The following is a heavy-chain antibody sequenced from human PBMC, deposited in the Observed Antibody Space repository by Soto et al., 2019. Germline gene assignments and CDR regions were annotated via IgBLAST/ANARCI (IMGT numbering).Heavy chain of an antibody. D-gene: IGHD6-19*01. V-gene: IGHV1-3*01. J-gene: IGHJ4*02. CDR1: GYTFTSYS. CDR2: INEGNGNT. Sequence: ASVKVSCKASGYTFTSYSIHWLRQAPGQRLEWMGWINEGNGNTKYSQRFQGRVTFTRDTSATIVYMELGSLSSEDTAVYYCGHSSGWFAIDYWGQGTLVTVSS. CDR3: GHSSGWFAIDY.